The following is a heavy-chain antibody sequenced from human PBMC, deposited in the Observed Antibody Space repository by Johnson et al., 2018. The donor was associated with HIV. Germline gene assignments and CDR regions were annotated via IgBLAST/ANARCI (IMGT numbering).Heavy chain of an antibody. J-gene: IGHJ3*02. CDR3: TTGEQGSGAFDI. V-gene: IGHV3-15*01. CDR1: GFTFTNVW. Sequence: EVQLVESGGGFVQPGGSLRLSCAASGFTFTNVWMSWVRQAPGAGLEWLGRLKSKPAGGIPDYAAPVKGRFTISRDNSKNTLSLQEDTAVYYCTTGEQGSGAFDIWGQGTMVTVSS. D-gene: IGHD2-15*01. CDR2: LKSKPAGGIP.